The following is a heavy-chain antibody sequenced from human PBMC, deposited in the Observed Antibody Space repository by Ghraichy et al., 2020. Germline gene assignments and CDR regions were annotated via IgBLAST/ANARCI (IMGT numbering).Heavy chain of an antibody. Sequence: SVKVSCKASGGTFSSYAISWVRQAPGQGLEWMGGIIPIFGTANYAQKFQGRVTITADESTSTAYMELSSLRSEDTAVYYCARAGPPFGVVIIQDYYYGMDVWGQGTTVTVSS. CDR2: IIPIFGTA. CDR1: GGTFSSYA. J-gene: IGHJ6*02. V-gene: IGHV1-69*13. D-gene: IGHD3-3*01. CDR3: ARAGPPFGVVIIQDYYYGMDV.